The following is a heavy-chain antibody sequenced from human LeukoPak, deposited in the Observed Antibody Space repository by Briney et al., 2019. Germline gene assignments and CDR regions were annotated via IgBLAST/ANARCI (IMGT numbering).Heavy chain of an antibody. D-gene: IGHD3-16*02. CDR2: ISSSSSYI. Sequence: GGSLRLSCAASGFTFSSYSMNWVRQAPGKGLEWVSSISSSSSYIYYADSVKGRFTISRDNAKNSLYLQMNSLRAEDTAVYYCARGSRGSYYDYVWGSYPDYWGQGTLVTVSS. CDR1: GFTFSSYS. V-gene: IGHV3-21*01. CDR3: ARGSRGSYYDYVWGSYPDY. J-gene: IGHJ4*02.